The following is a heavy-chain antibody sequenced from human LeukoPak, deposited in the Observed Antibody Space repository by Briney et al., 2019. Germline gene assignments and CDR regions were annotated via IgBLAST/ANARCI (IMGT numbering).Heavy chain of an antibody. CDR2: VGAGSSNT. CDR1: GLLFRRYA. D-gene: IGHD4-17*01. J-gene: IGHJ4*02. CDR3: AKKDYAGFH. V-gene: IGHV3-23*01. Sequence: GGSLGLPCAASGLLFRRYAKSWVREPPGRALVGDSSVGAGSSNTYYADSVKGRFTISRDNSRNTLYLQMNSLRAEDTALYFCAKKDYAGFHWGQGTLVTVSS.